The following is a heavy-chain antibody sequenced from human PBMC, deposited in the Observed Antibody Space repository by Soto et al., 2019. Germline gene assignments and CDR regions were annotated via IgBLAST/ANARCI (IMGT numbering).Heavy chain of an antibody. Sequence: QITLKESGPTRVRPTQTLALTCTFSGFSLGTSGVGVGWIRKTPGKALEWLAVIYWDDDKRYSPSLKSRLTITKDTPKNPVVLTMADMDPVDTGTYFCAHRGYMYGNWDRGYFDYWGQGTLVTVSS. CDR2: IYWDDDK. D-gene: IGHD5-18*01. CDR3: AHRGYMYGNWDRGYFDY. CDR1: GFSLGTSGVG. V-gene: IGHV2-5*02. J-gene: IGHJ4*02.